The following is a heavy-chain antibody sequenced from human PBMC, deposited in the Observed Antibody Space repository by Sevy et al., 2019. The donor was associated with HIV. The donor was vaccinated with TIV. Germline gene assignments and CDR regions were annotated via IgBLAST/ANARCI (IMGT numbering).Heavy chain of an antibody. J-gene: IGHJ6*02. V-gene: IGHV1-18*01. CDR3: ARDQYDSSGYYYSYYGMDV. CDR1: GYTFTSYG. CDR2: ISAYSGNT. Sequence: ASVKVSCKASGYTFTSYGIIWVRQAPGQGLEWMGWISAYSGNTNYAQNLQGRVTMTTDTFTSTAYMELRSLTSDDTAVYYCARDQYDSSGYYYSYYGMDVWGQGTTVTVSS. D-gene: IGHD3-22*01.